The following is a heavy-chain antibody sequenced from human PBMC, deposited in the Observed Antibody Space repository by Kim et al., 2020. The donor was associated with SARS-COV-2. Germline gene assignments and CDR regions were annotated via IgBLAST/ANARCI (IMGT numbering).Heavy chain of an antibody. CDR1: GGSISSSSYY. Sequence: SETLSLTCTFSGGSISSSSYYWGWIRQPPGKGLEWIGSIYYSGSTYYNPSLKSRVTISVDTSKNQFSLKLSSVTAADTAVYYCARRLQYYYDSSGSPFDYWGQGTLVTVSS. CDR3: ARRLQYYYDSSGSPFDY. V-gene: IGHV4-39*01. D-gene: IGHD3-22*01. CDR2: IYYSGST. J-gene: IGHJ4*02.